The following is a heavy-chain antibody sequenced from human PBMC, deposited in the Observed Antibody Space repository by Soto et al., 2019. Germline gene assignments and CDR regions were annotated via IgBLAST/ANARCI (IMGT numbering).Heavy chain of an antibody. D-gene: IGHD2-8*01. CDR2: VLPFLDVT. Sequence: SVKVSCKTSEDTFSIYTLSWVRQAPGQGLVWMGRVLPFLDVTTYSQRFQGRVTITADRSTTTAYMELSSLTFEDTAVYYCAGDRQNSKWPSFDSWGPGTLVTVSS. V-gene: IGHV1-69*02. CDR3: AGDRQNSKWPSFDS. CDR1: EDTFSIYT. J-gene: IGHJ4*02.